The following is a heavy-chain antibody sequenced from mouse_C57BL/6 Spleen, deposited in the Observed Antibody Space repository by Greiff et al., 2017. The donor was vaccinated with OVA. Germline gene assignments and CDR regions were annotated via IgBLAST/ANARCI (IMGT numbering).Heavy chain of an antibody. J-gene: IGHJ1*03. CDR2: IHPNRGST. D-gene: IGHD1-1*01. Sequence: QVQLQQPGAELVKPGASVKLSCKASGYTFTSYWMHWVKQRPGQGLEWIGMIHPNRGSTTYNEKFKSKATLTVDKSSSTAYMQLSSLTSEDSAVDYCARNDYGSSGWYFDVWGTGTTVTVSS. CDR1: GYTFTSYW. CDR3: ARNDYGSSGWYFDV. V-gene: IGHV1-64*01.